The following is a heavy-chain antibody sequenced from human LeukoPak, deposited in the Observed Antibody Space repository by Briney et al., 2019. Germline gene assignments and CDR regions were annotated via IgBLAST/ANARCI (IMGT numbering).Heavy chain of an antibody. D-gene: IGHD3-22*01. CDR1: GYGFGSYW. J-gene: IGHJ4*02. Sequence: GGSLRLSCAASGYGFGSYWMHWVRQAPGKGLEWAGNTKHDGTKTYYVDSVEGRFTISRDNAKNTLYLQIHSLRAEDTAVYYCARTTFYYDSSGYYDYWGQGTLVTVSS. CDR3: ARTTFYYDSSGYYDY. CDR2: TKHDGTKT. V-gene: IGHV3-7*01.